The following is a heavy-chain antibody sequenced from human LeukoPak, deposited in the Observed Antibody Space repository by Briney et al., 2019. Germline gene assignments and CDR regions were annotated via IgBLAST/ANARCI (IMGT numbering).Heavy chain of an antibody. D-gene: IGHD3-22*01. CDR1: GFTLDDYA. V-gene: IGHV3-9*01. Sequence: GRSLRLSCAASGFTLDDYAMHWVRQAPGKGLEWVSGISWNSGSIGYADSVKGRFTISRDNAKNSLYLQMNSLRAEDTALYYCAKDGTYYYDSSGYWGYFDYWGQGTLVTVSS. J-gene: IGHJ4*02. CDR2: ISWNSGSI. CDR3: AKDGTYYYDSSGYWGYFDY.